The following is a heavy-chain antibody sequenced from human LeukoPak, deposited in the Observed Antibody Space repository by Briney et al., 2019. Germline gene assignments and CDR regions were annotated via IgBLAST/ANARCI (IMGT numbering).Heavy chain of an antibody. Sequence: ASVKVSCKASGFTFTDYYMHWVRHAPGQGLEWMGWLKPNSGATRYAQKFQGRVTMTRDTSISTAYMELSRLTSDDTAVYYCARPAYCGGDCYYQFDSWGQGALVTVSS. CDR3: ARPAYCGGDCYYQFDS. D-gene: IGHD2-21*02. CDR1: GFTFTDYY. V-gene: IGHV1-2*02. CDR2: LKPNSGAT. J-gene: IGHJ4*02.